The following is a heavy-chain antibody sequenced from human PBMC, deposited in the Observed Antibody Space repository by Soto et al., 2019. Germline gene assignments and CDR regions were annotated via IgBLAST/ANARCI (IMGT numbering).Heavy chain of an antibody. CDR2: IYWDDDK. CDR3: ALSKGYCTNGVCYFDY. J-gene: IGHJ4*02. D-gene: IGHD2-8*01. Sequence: SGPTLVNPTQTLTLTCTFSGFSLSTSGVGVGWIRQPPGKALEWLALIYWDDDKRYSPSLKSRLTITKDTSKNQVVLTMTNMEPVDTATYYCALSKGYCTNGVCYFDYWGQGTLVTVSS. CDR1: GFSLSTSGVG. V-gene: IGHV2-5*02.